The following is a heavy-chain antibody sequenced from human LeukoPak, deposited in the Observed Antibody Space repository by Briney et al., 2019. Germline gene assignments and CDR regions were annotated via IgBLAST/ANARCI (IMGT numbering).Heavy chain of an antibody. CDR2: IWYDGSNK. J-gene: IGHJ4*02. D-gene: IGHD6-19*01. V-gene: IGHV3-33*01. CDR1: GFTFSSYG. CDR3: ARESKVAGTRRGYFDY. Sequence: GGSLRLSCAAPGFTFSSYGMHWVRQAPGKGLEWVAVIWYDGSNKYYADSVKGRFTISRDNSKNTLYLQMNSLRAEDTAVYYCARESKVAGTRRGYFDYWGQGTLVTVSS.